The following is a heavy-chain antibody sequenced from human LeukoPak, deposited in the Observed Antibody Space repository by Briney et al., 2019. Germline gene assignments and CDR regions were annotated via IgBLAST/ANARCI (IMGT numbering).Heavy chain of an antibody. J-gene: IGHJ3*02. CDR1: GGSISSGDYY. CDR3: ASSRRYYYDSSGYYAFDI. Sequence: SETLSLTCTVSGGSISSGDYYWSWIRQPPGKGLEWIGYIDYSGSTYYDPSLKSRVTISVDTSKNQFSLKLSSVTAADTAVYYCASSRRYYYDSSGYYAFDIWGQGTMVTVSS. CDR2: IDYSGST. D-gene: IGHD3-22*01. V-gene: IGHV4-30-4*08.